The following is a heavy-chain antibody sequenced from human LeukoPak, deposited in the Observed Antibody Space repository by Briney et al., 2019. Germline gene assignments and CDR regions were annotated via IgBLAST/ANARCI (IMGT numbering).Heavy chain of an antibody. CDR3: VREGLERRTNFDY. J-gene: IGHJ4*02. CDR1: GFTFTSHV. CDR2: ISMNVQTT. V-gene: IGHV3-64D*06. D-gene: IGHD1-1*01. Sequence: GGSLRLSCSASGFTFTSHVMHWVRQAPGKGLQYVSGISMNVQTTYYAGSVEGRFTISRNSSKNTVYLQMNSLTAEDTAVYYCVREGLERRTNFDYWGQGTLVSVSS.